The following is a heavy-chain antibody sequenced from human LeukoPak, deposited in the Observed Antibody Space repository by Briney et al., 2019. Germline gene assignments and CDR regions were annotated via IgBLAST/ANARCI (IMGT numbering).Heavy chain of an antibody. CDR3: ARVRHTPGVVTTATVRFAFDN. V-gene: IGHV3-30-3*01. J-gene: IGHJ4*02. CDR2: ISTDGNNK. D-gene: IGHD2-21*02. Sequence: GGSLGLSCAASGFIFSTYSMHWVRQAPGKGLEWVAAISTDGNNKYYADSVKGRFTLSRDNSKNMVYLQMNSLRPEDTALYYCARVRHTPGVVTTATVRFAFDNWGQGTLVTVSS. CDR1: GFIFSTYS.